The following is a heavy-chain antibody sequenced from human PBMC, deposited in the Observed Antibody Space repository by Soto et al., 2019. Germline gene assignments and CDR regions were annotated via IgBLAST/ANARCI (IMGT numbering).Heavy chain of an antibody. Sequence: SETLSLTCTVSGGSISSYYWSWIRQPPGKGLEWIGYIYYSGSTNYNPSLKSRVTISVDTSKNQFSLKLSSVTAADTAVYYCARQGELTYYYYMDVWGKGTTVTVSS. CDR2: IYYSGST. V-gene: IGHV4-59*08. J-gene: IGHJ6*03. D-gene: IGHD3-16*01. CDR1: GGSISSYY. CDR3: ARQGELTYYYYMDV.